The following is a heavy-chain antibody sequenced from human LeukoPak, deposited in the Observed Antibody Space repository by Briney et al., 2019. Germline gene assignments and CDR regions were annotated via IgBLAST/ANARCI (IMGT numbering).Heavy chain of an antibody. CDR2: FYNSGRS. D-gene: IGHD3-16*01. CDR1: DVSISDYY. V-gene: IGHV4-59*01. J-gene: IGHJ4*02. CDR3: TRGAGWLIDY. Sequence: SETLSLTCTVSDVSISDYYRGWIRQPPGKGLEWIGYFYNSGRSTYNPSLKSRVTISADTSKNHFSLKLNSVTTADTAVYYCTRGAGWLIDYWGQGILVTVSS.